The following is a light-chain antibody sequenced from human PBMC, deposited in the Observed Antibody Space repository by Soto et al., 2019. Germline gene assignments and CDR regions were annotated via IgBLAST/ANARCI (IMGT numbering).Light chain of an antibody. V-gene: IGKV3-11*01. Sequence: IVLTQSPSTLSLSPGEDATLSCRASLSVNTFLAWYQQKPGQAPRLLIYDASNRATGIPPRFSGSGSGTDFTLTIGCLEPEDFVFYYCQQRSNWPITFGQGTRLEIK. CDR3: QQRSNWPIT. J-gene: IGKJ5*01. CDR2: DAS. CDR1: LSVNTF.